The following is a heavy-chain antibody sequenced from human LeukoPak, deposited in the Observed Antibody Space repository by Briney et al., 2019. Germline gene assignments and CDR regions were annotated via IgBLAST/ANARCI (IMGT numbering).Heavy chain of an antibody. J-gene: IGHJ1*01. D-gene: IGHD6-13*01. CDR2: ISFDGSNK. CDR3: AKDHIAAAGTLQH. V-gene: IGHV3-30*18. CDR1: GYTFSSYG. Sequence: GGSLRLSCAASGYTFSSYGMHWVRQAPGKGLEWVAVISFDGSNKYYADSVKGRFTISRDNSKNTLYLQMNSLRAEDTAVYYCAKDHIAAAGTLQHWGQGTLVTVSS.